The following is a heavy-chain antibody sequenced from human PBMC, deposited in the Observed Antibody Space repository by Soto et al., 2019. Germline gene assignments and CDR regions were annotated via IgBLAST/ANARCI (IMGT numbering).Heavy chain of an antibody. J-gene: IGHJ4*02. CDR1: GYTFTDYY. CDR3: ARGPTKFDILATYSTRLDH. D-gene: IGHD3-9*01. Sequence: QVHLVQSGAEVKKPGASLRVSCTASGYTFTDYYMHWVRQAPGQGLEWMGCINTNSGATDFAHNFPGRVALAMDTALTTAYMGMSSLRPADTAVYYCARGPTKFDILATYSTRLDHWGQGTLVPVSS. CDR2: INTNSGAT. V-gene: IGHV1-2*02.